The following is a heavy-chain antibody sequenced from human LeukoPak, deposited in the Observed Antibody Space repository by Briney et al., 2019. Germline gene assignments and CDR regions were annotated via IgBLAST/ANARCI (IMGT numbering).Heavy chain of an antibody. CDR2: IYYSGST. V-gene: IGHV4-59*01. D-gene: IGHD4-11*01. CDR3: ARGEDYSNRFDY. CDR1: GGSISSYY. Sequence: SETLSLTCTVSGGSISSYYWSWIRQPPGKGLEWIGYIYYSGSTNYNSSLKSRVTISVDTSKNQFSLKLSSVTAADTAVYYCARGEDYSNRFDYWGQGTLVTVSS. J-gene: IGHJ4*02.